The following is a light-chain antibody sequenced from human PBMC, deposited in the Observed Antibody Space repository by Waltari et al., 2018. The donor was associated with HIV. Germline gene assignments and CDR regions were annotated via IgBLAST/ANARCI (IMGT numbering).Light chain of an antibody. J-gene: IGLJ3*02. CDR1: SSDVGGSKY. V-gene: IGLV2-8*01. CDR3: NSYAGSNNWV. CDR2: EVN. Sequence: QSALTQPPSASGSPGQSVTISCTGTSSDVGGSKYVSWYQQHPGKAPKLMIYEVNKRPSGVPDRFPGSKLANTASLTVAGLQADDEADYYCNSYAGSNNWVFGGGTKLTVL.